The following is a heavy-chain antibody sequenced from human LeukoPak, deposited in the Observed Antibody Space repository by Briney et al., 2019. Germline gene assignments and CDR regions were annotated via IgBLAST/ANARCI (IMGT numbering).Heavy chain of an antibody. V-gene: IGHV3-13*01. J-gene: IGHJ6*03. Sequence: GGSLRPSCAASGFTFSSFDMHWVRQPTGQGLEWVSTIGTASDTYYPGSVEGRFTLSRDNAKNSLYLQMNSLTAGDTAVYYCARGPPRGKYYYMDVWGKGTTVTASS. CDR2: IGTASDT. CDR3: ARGPPRGKYYYMDV. D-gene: IGHD1-1*01. CDR1: GFTFSSFD.